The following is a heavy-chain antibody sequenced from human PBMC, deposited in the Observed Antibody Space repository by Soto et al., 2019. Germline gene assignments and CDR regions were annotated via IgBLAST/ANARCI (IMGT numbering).Heavy chain of an antibody. J-gene: IGHJ4*02. CDR3: VRSACSGVSCPGGGKLDA. D-gene: IGHD2-15*01. V-gene: IGHV5-51*01. Sequence: GGSLKISGNGSGYSFTSYWIGWVRHMPGKGLEWMGIIYPGDSDTRYSPSFQGQFTISADKAISTAYLQWSSLKASDSAMYYCVRSACSGVSCPGGGKLDAWGQGTLVTVSS. CDR1: GYSFTSYW. CDR2: IYPGDSDT.